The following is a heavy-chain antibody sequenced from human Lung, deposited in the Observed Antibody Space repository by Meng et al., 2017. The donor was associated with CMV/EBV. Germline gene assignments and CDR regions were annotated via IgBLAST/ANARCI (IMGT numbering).Heavy chain of an antibody. V-gene: IGHV5-51*01. CDR1: GFSFTNSW. Sequence: GGSLGLXCKASGFSFTNSWVGWVRQMPGKGLEWMAFIYPGDSETKYSPAFQGQVTISADKSISTAYLQWSSLKASDTAMYYCAKAPNLYYYYGLDVWGQGTTVT. J-gene: IGHJ6*02. CDR3: AKAPNLYYYYGLDV. CDR2: IYPGDSET.